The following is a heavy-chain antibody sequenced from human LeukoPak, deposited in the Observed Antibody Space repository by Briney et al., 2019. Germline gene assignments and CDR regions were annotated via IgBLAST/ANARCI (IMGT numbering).Heavy chain of an antibody. D-gene: IGHD3-9*01. V-gene: IGHV4-39*07. CDR2: IYYSGST. CDR1: GGSISSSSYY. Sequence: KTSETLSLTCTVSGGSISSSSYYWGWIRQPPGKGLEWIGSIYYSGSTYYNPSLKSRVTISVDTSKNQFSLKLSSVTAADTAVYYCARAWGYSNSYFDYWGQGTLVTVSS. CDR3: ARAWGYSNSYFDY. J-gene: IGHJ4*02.